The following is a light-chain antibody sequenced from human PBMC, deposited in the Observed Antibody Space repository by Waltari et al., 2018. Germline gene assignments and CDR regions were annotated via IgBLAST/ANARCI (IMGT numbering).Light chain of an antibody. CDR2: DVY. V-gene: IGLV2-11*01. Sequence: QSALTQPRSVSGSPGQSVTISCTGTGSDVGRYNYVSWYQQYPGKAPKLMISDVYERPSGVPGRFSGSKSGNTASLTISGLQAEDEAVYYCCSYAGDYTLVFGGGTEVTVL. CDR3: CSYAGDYTLV. CDR1: GSDVGRYNY. J-gene: IGLJ2*01.